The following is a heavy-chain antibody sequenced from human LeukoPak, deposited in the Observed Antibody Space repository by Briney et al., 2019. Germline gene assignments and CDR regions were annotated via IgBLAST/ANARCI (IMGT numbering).Heavy chain of an antibody. V-gene: IGHV4-59*01. CDR3: ARARGWLQNFLDY. J-gene: IGHJ4*02. Sequence: ETLSLTCTVSGGSISSYYWSWVRQPPGKGLEWIGYIYYSGSTNYNPSLTSRVTISVDTSKNQFSLKLSSVTAADTAVYYCARARGWLQNFLDYWGQGTLVTVSS. D-gene: IGHD5-24*01. CDR1: GGSISSYY. CDR2: IYYSGST.